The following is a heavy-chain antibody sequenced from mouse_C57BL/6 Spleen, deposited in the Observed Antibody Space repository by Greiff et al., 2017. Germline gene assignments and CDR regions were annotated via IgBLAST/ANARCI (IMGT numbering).Heavy chain of an antibody. CDR1: GFTFSDYY. Sequence: EVMLVESEGGLVQPGSSMKLSCTASGFTFSDYYMAWVRQVPEKGLEWVANINYDGSSTYYLDSLKSRFIISRDNAKNILYLQMSSLKSEDTATYYCARASYDYDDAMDYWGQGTSVTVSS. D-gene: IGHD2-4*01. V-gene: IGHV5-16*01. J-gene: IGHJ4*01. CDR2: INYDGSST. CDR3: ARASYDYDDAMDY.